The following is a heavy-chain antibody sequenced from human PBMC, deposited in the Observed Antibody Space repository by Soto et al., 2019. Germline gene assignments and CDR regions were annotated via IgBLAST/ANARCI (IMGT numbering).Heavy chain of an antibody. CDR3: SRGAGYHDYYHAMDV. V-gene: IGHV3-74*03. CDR2: INGEGSYT. CDR1: GFTFSSYW. J-gene: IGHJ6*02. Sequence: EVQVVESGGGLVQPGGSRRLSCAASGFTFSSYWMHWVRQAPGKGLEWLTRINGEGSYTTYADSVKGRFTISRDNAKNTLYLQLSSLRAEDTAIYYCSRGAGYHDYYHAMDVWGRGTTVTVSS. D-gene: IGHD2-2*01.